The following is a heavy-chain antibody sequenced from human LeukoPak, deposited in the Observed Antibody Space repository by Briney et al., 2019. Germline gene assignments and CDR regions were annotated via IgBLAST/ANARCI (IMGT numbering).Heavy chain of an antibody. CDR2: IYYSGST. CDR3: ARVIEGGYSYGSYYYYMDV. V-gene: IGHV4-59*01. J-gene: IGHJ6*03. D-gene: IGHD5-18*01. CDR1: GGSISSYY. Sequence: KPSETLSLTCTVSGGSISSYYWSWIRQPPGKGLEWIGYIYYSGSTNYNPSLKSRVTISIDTSKNQFSLKLSSVTAADTAVYYCARVIEGGYSYGSYYYYMDVWGKGTTVTISS.